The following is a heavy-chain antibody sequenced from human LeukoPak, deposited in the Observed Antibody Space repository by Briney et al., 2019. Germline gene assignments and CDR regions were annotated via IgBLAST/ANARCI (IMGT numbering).Heavy chain of an antibody. D-gene: IGHD6-19*01. V-gene: IGHV4-59*01. J-gene: IGHJ5*02. Sequence: PSETLSLTCSVSGGSNSAYYWSWIRQPPWEGLEWIGYINYTGSTNYNPPLKSRVTISIDMSKNQFTLKLTSVTAADTAIYYCARQQWRDNWFDPWGQGTLVTVSS. CDR1: GGSNSAYY. CDR3: ARQQWRDNWFDP. CDR2: INYTGST.